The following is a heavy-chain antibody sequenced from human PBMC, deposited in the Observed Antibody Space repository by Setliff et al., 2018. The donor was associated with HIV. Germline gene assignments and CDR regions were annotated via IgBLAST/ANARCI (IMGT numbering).Heavy chain of an antibody. D-gene: IGHD6-13*01. V-gene: IGHV3-23*01. Sequence: PGGSLRLSCAASGFTFSSYPMSWVRQSPGKGPEWVSAISDGGGSTYYAVSVKGRFTISRDNSKNTLYLQMNSLRPEDTAVYYCARVQQQLLQEDDYFDYWGQGTLVTVSS. CDR1: GFTFSSYP. CDR3: ARVQQQLLQEDDYFDY. J-gene: IGHJ4*02. CDR2: ISDGGGST.